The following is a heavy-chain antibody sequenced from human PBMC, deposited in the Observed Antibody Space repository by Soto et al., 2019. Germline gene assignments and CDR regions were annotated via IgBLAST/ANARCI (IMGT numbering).Heavy chain of an antibody. CDR3: ARDLRERFDCSGYPFS. J-gene: IGHJ5*02. CDR2: IYAGDSDT. CDR1: GYTFANHW. V-gene: IGHV5-51*04. Sequence: GGSLQISCSVSGYTFANHWIASVRQMPGKGLEYIGVIYAGDSDTRYSPSFEGHLAISADKPSSTAFLQWNSLRASVTAMYYCARDLRERFDCSGYPFSWGQGTLVTVYS. D-gene: IGHD3-22*01.